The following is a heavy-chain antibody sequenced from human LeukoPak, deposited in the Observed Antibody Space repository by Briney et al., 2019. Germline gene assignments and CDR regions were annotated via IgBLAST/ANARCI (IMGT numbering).Heavy chain of an antibody. J-gene: IGHJ4*02. V-gene: IGHV1-2*06. CDR1: GYTFTSYG. D-gene: IGHD6-19*01. CDR3: ARPGYSSGSFDY. CDR2: INPNSGGT. Sequence: ASVKVSCKASGYTFTSYGISWVRQAPGQGLEWMGRINPNSGGTNYAQKFQGRVTMTRDTSISTAYMELSRLRSDDTAVYYCARPGYSSGSFDYWGQGTLVTVSS.